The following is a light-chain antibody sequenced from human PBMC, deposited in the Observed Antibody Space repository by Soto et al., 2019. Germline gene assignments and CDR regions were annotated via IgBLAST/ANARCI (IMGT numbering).Light chain of an antibody. CDR1: QSISSS. CDR3: HQYNNWLRT. V-gene: IGKV3-15*01. Sequence: EIVMTQSPATLYVSPGESATLSCRASQSISSSLAWYQQKPGQAPRLLIYGASTRATGIPARFSGSGSGTEFTLTISSLQSEDFAVYYCHQYNNWLRTFGQGTKVEIK. J-gene: IGKJ1*01. CDR2: GAS.